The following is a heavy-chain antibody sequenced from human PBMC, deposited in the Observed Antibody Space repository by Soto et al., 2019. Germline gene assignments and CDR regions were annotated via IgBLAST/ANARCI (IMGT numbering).Heavy chain of an antibody. CDR3: ARDRVSIAYCGGDCYYLTGYYGMDV. CDR2: IYYSGST. D-gene: IGHD2-21*02. CDR1: GGSISSGGYY. J-gene: IGHJ6*02. Sequence: SETLSLTCTVSGGSISSGGYYWSWSRQHPGKGLEGIGYIYYSGSTYYNPSLKSRVTISVDTSKNQFSLKLSSVAAADTAVYYCARDRVSIAYCGGDCYYLTGYYGMDVWGQGTTVTVSS. V-gene: IGHV4-31*03.